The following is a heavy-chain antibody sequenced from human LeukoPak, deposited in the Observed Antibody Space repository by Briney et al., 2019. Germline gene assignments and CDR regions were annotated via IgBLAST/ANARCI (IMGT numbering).Heavy chain of an antibody. V-gene: IGHV1-2*06. J-gene: IGHJ3*02. CDR3: ARAAGAVAGTEGNDAFDT. D-gene: IGHD6-19*01. Sequence: GASVKVSCKASGYTFTGYYMHWVRQAPGQGLEWMGRINPNSGGTNYAQKFQGRVTMPRDTSISTAYMELSRLRSDDTAVYYCARAAGAVAGTEGNDAFDTWGQGTMVTVSS. CDR1: GYTFTGYY. CDR2: INPNSGGT.